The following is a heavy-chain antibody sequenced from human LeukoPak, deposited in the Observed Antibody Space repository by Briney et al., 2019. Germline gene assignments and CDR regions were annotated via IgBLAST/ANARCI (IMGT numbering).Heavy chain of an antibody. J-gene: IGHJ4*02. CDR1: GFTFSSYS. CDR3: ARDAADCSSTSCYTIPYFDY. CDR2: ISSSSSYI. Sequence: KTGGSLRLSCAASGFTFSSYSMNWVRQAPGKGLEWVSSISSSSSYIYYADSVKGRFTISRDNAKSSLYLQMNSLRAEDTAVYYCARDAADCSSTSCYTIPYFDYWGQGTLVTVSS. V-gene: IGHV3-21*01. D-gene: IGHD2-2*02.